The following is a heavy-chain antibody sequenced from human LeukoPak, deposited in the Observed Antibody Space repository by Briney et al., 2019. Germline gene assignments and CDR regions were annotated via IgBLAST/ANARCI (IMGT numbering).Heavy chain of an antibody. CDR1: GFTFSDYY. D-gene: IGHD4-23*01. J-gene: IGHJ4*02. CDR3: ARTANYGGNSPYFDY. Sequence: PGGSLRLSCAASGFTFSDYYMSWIRQAPGKGLEWVSYISSSGSTIYYADSVKGRFTTSRDNAKNSLYLQMNSLRAEDTAVYYCARTANYGGNSPYFDYWGQGTLVTVSS. CDR2: ISSSGSTI. V-gene: IGHV3-11*01.